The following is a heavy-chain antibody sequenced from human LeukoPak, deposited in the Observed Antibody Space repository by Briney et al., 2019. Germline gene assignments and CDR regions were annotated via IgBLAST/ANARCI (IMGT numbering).Heavy chain of an antibody. CDR1: GFTFRSCW. D-gene: IGHD4-17*01. Sequence: GGSLRLSCAASGFTFRSCWMHWVRQAPGKGLVWVSRINSDGTSTKYADSVKGRFTISRDNAKNTLYLQMNSLRAEDTAVYYCAKFPYGDYVHYWGQGTLVTVSS. J-gene: IGHJ4*02. V-gene: IGHV3-74*03. CDR2: INSDGTST. CDR3: AKFPYGDYVHY.